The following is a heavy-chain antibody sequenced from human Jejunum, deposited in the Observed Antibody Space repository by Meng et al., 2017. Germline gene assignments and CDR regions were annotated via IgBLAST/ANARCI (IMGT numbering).Heavy chain of an antibody. V-gene: IGHV4-34*01. Sequence: GQLQPLGAVLLKPSETWPLTCAVYGGSFSGYYWTWIRQPPGKGLEWIGEINHNGSPYYNPSLNNRVTMSVDTSKNQLSLKLSSVTAADTAVYYCAIGGPGPRLLNWGQGTLVTVSS. CDR3: AIGGPGPRLLN. J-gene: IGHJ4*02. D-gene: IGHD1-14*01. CDR1: GGSFSGYY. CDR2: INHNGSP.